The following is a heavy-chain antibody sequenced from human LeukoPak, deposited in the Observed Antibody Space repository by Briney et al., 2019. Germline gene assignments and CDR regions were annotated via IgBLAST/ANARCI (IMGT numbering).Heavy chain of an antibody. CDR3: AKDPGVVPAHYFDY. J-gene: IGHJ4*02. Sequence: PGGSLRLSCAASGFTFSSYSMNWVRQAPGKGLEWVSGTGSTGVSTFYADSVKGRFTVSRDNSKNTLSLQMNSLRAEDTAVCYCAKDPGVVPAHYFDYWGQGTLVTVSS. CDR2: TGSTGVST. V-gene: IGHV3-23*01. D-gene: IGHD2-2*01. CDR1: GFTFSSYS.